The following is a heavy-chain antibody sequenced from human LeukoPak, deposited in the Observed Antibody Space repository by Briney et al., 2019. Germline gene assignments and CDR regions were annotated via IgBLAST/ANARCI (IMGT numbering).Heavy chain of an antibody. V-gene: IGHV4-39*07. CDR3: SREGYSCPNWFDT. J-gene: IGHJ5*02. CDR1: GGSISSSRSY. CDR2: IYYNGDT. Sequence: SETLSLTCSVSGGSISSSRSYWGWIRQTPGKGLEWDGSIYYNGDTYYNPSFKSRVSMSVDTAKNQISLILTSVTAADTAVYYCSREGYSCPNWFDTWGQGTLVTVSS. D-gene: IGHD4-11*01.